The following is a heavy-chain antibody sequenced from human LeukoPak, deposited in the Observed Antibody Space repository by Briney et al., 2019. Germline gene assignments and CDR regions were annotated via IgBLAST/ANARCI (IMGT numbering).Heavy chain of an antibody. Sequence: GGSLRLSCAASVYTFGSYAMSWVRKAPWKGLEWVSAISGSGGSAYYADSVKGRFTISRDNSKNTLYLQMNSLRAEDTAVYYCAKDQEHLWFCDYWGQGTLVTVSS. CDR1: VYTFGSYA. CDR2: ISGSGGSA. J-gene: IGHJ4*02. CDR3: AKDQEHLWFCDY. D-gene: IGHD5-18*01. V-gene: IGHV3-23*01.